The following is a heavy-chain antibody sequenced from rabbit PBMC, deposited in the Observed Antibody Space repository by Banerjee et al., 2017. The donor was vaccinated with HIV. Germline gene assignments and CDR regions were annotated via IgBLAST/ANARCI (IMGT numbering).Heavy chain of an antibody. CDR2: IDAGSSGFT. CDR1: GVSFSISSY. CDR3: ARNGGMLDYNL. D-gene: IGHD6-1*01. J-gene: IGHJ4*01. V-gene: IGHV1S45*01. Sequence: QEQLEESGGDLVKPGSSLTLTCTASGVSFSISSYMCWVRQAPGKGLEWIACIDAGSSGFTYFATWAQGRFTISKISSTTVTLQMTRLTAADTATYFCARNGGMLDYNLWGPGTLVTVS.